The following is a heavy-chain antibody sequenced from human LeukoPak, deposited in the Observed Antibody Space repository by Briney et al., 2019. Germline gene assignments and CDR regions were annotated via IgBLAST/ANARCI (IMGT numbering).Heavy chain of an antibody. CDR2: IYHSGST. CDR3: ASTGYSSSWYSRVGWFDP. J-gene: IGHJ5*02. D-gene: IGHD6-13*01. V-gene: IGHV4-4*02. Sequence: SETLSLTCAVSGGSISSSNWWSWVRQPPGKGLEWIGEIYHSGSTNYNPSLKSRVTISVDKSKNQFSLKLSSVTAADTAVYYCASTGYSSSWYSRVGWFDPWGQGTLVTVSS. CDR1: GGSISSSNW.